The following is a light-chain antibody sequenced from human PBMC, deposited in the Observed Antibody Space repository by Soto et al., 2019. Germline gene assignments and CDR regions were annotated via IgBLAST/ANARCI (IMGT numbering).Light chain of an antibody. CDR1: SSNIGAGYD. CDR3: QSYDSSLSVVV. Sequence: SVLTQPPSVSGAPGQRVTISCTGSSSNIGAGYDVHWYQQLPGTAPKLLIYGNTNRPSGVPDRFSGSKSGTSVSLAITGLQAEDEADFYCQSYDSSLSVVVFGGGTQLTVL. J-gene: IGLJ2*01. CDR2: GNT. V-gene: IGLV1-40*01.